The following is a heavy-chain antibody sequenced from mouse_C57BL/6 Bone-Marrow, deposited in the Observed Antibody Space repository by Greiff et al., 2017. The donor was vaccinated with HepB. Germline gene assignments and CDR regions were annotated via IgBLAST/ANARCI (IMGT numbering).Heavy chain of an antibody. V-gene: IGHV1-64*01. CDR1: GYTFTSYW. D-gene: IGHD3-2*02. Sequence: VQLQQPGAELVKPGASVKLSCKASGYTFTSYWMHWVKQRPGQGLEWIGMIHPNSGSTNYNEKFKSKATLTVDKSSSTAYMQLSSLTSEDSAVYYCAREEDSSGYVGYWGQGTTLTVSS. J-gene: IGHJ2*01. CDR3: AREEDSSGYVGY. CDR2: IHPNSGST.